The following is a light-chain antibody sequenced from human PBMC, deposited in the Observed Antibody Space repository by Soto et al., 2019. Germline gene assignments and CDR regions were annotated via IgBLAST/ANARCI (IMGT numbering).Light chain of an antibody. J-gene: IGLJ1*01. CDR1: SSDVGGYNY. Sequence: ALTQPASVSGSPGQSITISCTGTSSDVGGYNYVSWYQQHPGKAPKLMIYEVSNRPSGVSNRFSGSKSGNTASLTISGLQAEDEADYFCNSYGSTSTRYVFGTGTKLTVL. CDR2: EVS. CDR3: NSYGSTSTRYV. V-gene: IGLV2-14*01.